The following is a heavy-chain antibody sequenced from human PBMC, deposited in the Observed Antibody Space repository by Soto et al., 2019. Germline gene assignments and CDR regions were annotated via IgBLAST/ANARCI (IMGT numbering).Heavy chain of an antibody. CDR3: ARARITMIRGVMEFFDY. CDR1: GGSVSSNTYY. Sequence: SETLSLTCIVSGGSVSSNTYYWSWIRQLPGKGLEYIGYIYYSGSTNYNPSLKSRATISVDTSKNQFSLKLSSVTAADTAVYYCARARITMIRGVMEFFDYWGQGILVTVSS. J-gene: IGHJ4*02. V-gene: IGHV4-61*01. CDR2: IYYSGST. D-gene: IGHD3-10*01.